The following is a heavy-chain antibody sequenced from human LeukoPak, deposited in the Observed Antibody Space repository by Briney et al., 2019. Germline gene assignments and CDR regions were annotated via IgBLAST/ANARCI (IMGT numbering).Heavy chain of an antibody. CDR1: GGSISSYY. D-gene: IGHD4-17*01. Sequence: KPSETLSLTCTVSGGSISSYYWSWIRQPPGKGLEWVGHIYYLGSTNYNPSLKSRVTISIDTSKNYFSLKLNSVIAADTAVYYCARGDYGDYEYFQHWGQGTLVTVSS. V-gene: IGHV4-59*01. CDR2: IYYLGST. CDR3: ARGDYGDYEYFQH. J-gene: IGHJ1*01.